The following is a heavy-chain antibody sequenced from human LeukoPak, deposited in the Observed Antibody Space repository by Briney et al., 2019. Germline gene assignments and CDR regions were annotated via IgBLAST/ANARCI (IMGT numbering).Heavy chain of an antibody. CDR2: ISYDGSNK. V-gene: IGHV3-30-3*01. J-gene: IGHJ4*02. CDR1: GFTFSSYA. Sequence: PGGSLRLSCAASGFTFSSYAMHWVRQAPGKGLEWVAVISYDGSNKYYADSVKGRFTISRDNSKNTLYLQMNSLRAEDTAVCYCASEVVVVAATDYWGQGTLVTVSS. D-gene: IGHD2-15*01. CDR3: ASEVVVVAATDY.